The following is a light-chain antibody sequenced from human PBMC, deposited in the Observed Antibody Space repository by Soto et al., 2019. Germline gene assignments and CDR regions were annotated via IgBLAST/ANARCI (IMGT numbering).Light chain of an antibody. CDR2: WAS. CDR3: QQYYSTPHT. V-gene: IGKV4-1*01. CDR1: QSVLYSSNKQNY. J-gene: IGKJ2*01. Sequence: DIVMTQSPDSLAVSLGERATINCKSSQSVLYSSNKQNYLAWYQQKPGQPPKLLIYWASTREAGVPDRFSGSGSGTDFTLTISSLQAEDVAVCYCQQYYSTPHTFGQGTKLEIK.